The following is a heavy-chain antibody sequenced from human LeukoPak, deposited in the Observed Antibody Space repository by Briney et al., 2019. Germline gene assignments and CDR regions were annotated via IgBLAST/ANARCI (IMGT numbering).Heavy chain of an antibody. CDR1: GFTFRNAW. J-gene: IGHJ4*02. V-gene: IGHV3-15*01. Sequence: GGSLRLSCAASGFTFRNAWMSWVRRAPGKGLEWVGLIKSKTDGGTADYAAPVKGRFTISRDDSQNTLYLQMNSLKTEDTALYYCTTDRGLTMIRGLPFDYWGQGTLVTVSS. D-gene: IGHD3-10*01. CDR2: IKSKTDGGTA. CDR3: TTDRGLTMIRGLPFDY.